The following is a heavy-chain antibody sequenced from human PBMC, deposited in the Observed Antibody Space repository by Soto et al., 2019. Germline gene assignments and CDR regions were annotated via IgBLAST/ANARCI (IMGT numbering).Heavy chain of an antibody. Sequence: QVQLQESGPGLVKPSQTLSLTCTVSDGSISSPNYYWHWIRQPPGKGLELIGNIYYSKSTYNPSLKRSATISIDTAKTQLSLKLSSVTAADTAVYYCASEGEYGDSDYWGQGPLVIVSS. D-gene: IGHD4-17*01. CDR3: ASEGEYGDSDY. J-gene: IGHJ4*02. CDR2: IYYSKST. V-gene: IGHV4-30-4*01. CDR1: DGSISSPNYY.